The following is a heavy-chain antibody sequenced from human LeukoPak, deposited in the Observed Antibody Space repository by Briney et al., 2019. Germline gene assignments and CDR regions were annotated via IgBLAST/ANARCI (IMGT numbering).Heavy chain of an antibody. CDR3: ARDLTPRMVRGNNWFDP. CDR1: GGTFSSYA. Sequence: GASVKVSCKASGGTFSSYAISWVRQAPGQGLEWMGWISAYNGNTNYAQKLQGRVTMTTDTSTSTAYMELRSLRSDDTAVYYCARDLTPRMVRGNNWFDPWGQGTLVTVSS. D-gene: IGHD3-10*01. V-gene: IGHV1-18*01. CDR2: ISAYNGNT. J-gene: IGHJ5*02.